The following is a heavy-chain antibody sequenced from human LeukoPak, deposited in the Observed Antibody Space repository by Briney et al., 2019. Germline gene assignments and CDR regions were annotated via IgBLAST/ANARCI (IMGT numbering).Heavy chain of an antibody. CDR1: GFTFSTYW. CDR3: ARDGDPTLEYYYYGMDV. CDR2: IKQDGSEK. D-gene: IGHD4-17*01. Sequence: GGSLRLSCAASGFTFSTYWMSWVRQAPGKGLEWVANIKQDGSEKYYVDSVKGRFTISRDNSKNTLYLQMNSLRAEDTAVYYCARDGDPTLEYYYYGMDVWGQGTTVTVSS. V-gene: IGHV3-7*01. J-gene: IGHJ6*02.